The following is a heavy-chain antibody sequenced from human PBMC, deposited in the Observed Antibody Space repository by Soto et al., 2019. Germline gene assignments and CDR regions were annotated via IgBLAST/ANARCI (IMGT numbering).Heavy chain of an antibody. Sequence: QLQLQESGSGLVRPSQTLSLTCAVSGGSISSGGYSWSWIRQPPGKGLEWIGYIYHSGSTYYNPSLKSRVTISVDRSKNQFSLKLSSVTAADTAVYYCASYGGNSPFDYWGQGTLVTVSS. CDR3: ASYGGNSPFDY. D-gene: IGHD4-17*01. CDR2: IYHSGST. CDR1: GGSISSGGYS. V-gene: IGHV4-30-2*01. J-gene: IGHJ4*02.